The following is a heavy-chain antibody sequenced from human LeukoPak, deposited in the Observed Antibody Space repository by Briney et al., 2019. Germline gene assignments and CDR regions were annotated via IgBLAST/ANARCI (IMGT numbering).Heavy chain of an antibody. D-gene: IGHD3-10*01. J-gene: IGHJ6*03. CDR1: GGSISSYY. CDR3: ARTTMVRGTYYMDV. Sequence: PSETLSLTCTVSGGSISSYYWSWIRQPPGQGLEWIGYIYYSGYTNYNPSLKSRVTISVDTSKTQFSLKLSSVTAADTAVYYCARTTMVRGTYYMDVWGKGTTVTISS. V-gene: IGHV4-59*01. CDR2: IYYSGYT.